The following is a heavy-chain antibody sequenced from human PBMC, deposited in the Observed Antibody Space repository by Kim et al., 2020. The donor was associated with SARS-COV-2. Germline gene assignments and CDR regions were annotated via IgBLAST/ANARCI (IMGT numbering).Heavy chain of an antibody. D-gene: IGHD5-12*01. J-gene: IGHJ4*02. V-gene: IGHV4-59*13. CDR2: IYYSGST. CDR3: ARDLGYGPFDY. Sequence: SETLSLTCTVSGGSISSYYWSWIRQPPGKGLEWIGYIYYSGSTNYNPSLKSRVTISVDTSKNQFSLKLSSVTAADTAVYYCARDLGYGPFDYWGQGTLVTVSS. CDR1: GGSISSYY.